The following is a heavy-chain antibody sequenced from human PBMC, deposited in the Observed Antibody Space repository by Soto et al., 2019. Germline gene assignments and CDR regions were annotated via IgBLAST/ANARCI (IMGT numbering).Heavy chain of an antibody. CDR3: AREDRDRETGLVPAAIDGTDV. J-gene: IGHJ6*02. D-gene: IGHD2-2*01. CDR2: IIPIFGIA. V-gene: IGHV1-69*13. Sequence: ASVKVSFKASGGTFSRYSITWVRQAPGHGLEWIGRIIPIFGIASYAQKFQGRVTITADESTSTAYMGLSSLRSDDTAVYYCAREDRDRETGLVPAAIDGTDVWGQGTTVTVSS. CDR1: GGTFSRYS.